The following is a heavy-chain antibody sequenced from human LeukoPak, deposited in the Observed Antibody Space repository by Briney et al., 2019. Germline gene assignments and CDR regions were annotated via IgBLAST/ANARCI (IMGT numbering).Heavy chain of an antibody. Sequence: SETLSLTCTASGVSISSDYWTWIRQPPGKRLQWIGYISYTGSNNYDASLKKRVTVSVDTAKNQFYLKLTAVASACAAGYYCSSWLPGGYFHNWGQGTLVT. J-gene: IGHJ1*01. D-gene: IGHD5-24*01. CDR1: GVSISSDY. CDR2: ISYTGSN. CDR3: SSWLPGGYFHN. V-gene: IGHV4-59*01.